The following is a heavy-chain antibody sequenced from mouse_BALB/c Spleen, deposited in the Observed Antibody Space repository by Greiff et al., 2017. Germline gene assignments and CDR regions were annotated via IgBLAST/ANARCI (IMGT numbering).Heavy chain of an antibody. Sequence: EVKLVESGTVLARPGASVKMSCKASGYTFTSYWMHWVKQRPGQGLEWIGAIYPGNSDTSYNQKFKGKAKLTAVTSTSTAYMELSSLTNEDSAVYYCTIYYYGSSYRGVYAMDYWGQGTSVTVSS. CDR2: IYPGNSDT. CDR1: GYTFTSYW. CDR3: TIYYYGSSYRGVYAMDY. V-gene: IGHV1-5*01. J-gene: IGHJ4*01. D-gene: IGHD1-1*01.